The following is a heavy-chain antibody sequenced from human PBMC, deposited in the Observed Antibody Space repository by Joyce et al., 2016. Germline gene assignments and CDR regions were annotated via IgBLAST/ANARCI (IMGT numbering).Heavy chain of an antibody. CDR2: IVPFFGAA. D-gene: IGHD1-14*01. J-gene: IGHJ6*02. CDR3: ARGGTSSDHYFFYTLDV. Sequence: QVLLVQSGATVKRPGSSLRVSCKSSGGAFSNFTVNWVRQAPGQRLEWMGGIVPFFGAAKYAEHFQGRVTLTADLSTRTACMELSSLTSADTAVYYGARGGTSSDHYFFYTLDVWGPGTTVIVSS. CDR1: GGAFSNFT. V-gene: IGHV1-69*12.